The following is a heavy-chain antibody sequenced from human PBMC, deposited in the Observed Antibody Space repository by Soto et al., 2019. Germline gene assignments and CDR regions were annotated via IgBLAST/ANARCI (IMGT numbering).Heavy chain of an antibody. V-gene: IGHV4-59*12. CDR2: IFHNGDT. D-gene: IGHD3-3*02. Sequence: SETLSLTCSVSGDSIGSYHWSWIRQPPGKGPEWIGYIFHNGDTSYNPSLKSRVTMSVDTSKSQVSLRLTSVTAADTAIYFCARDGIGTADMVLQTWGQGVLVTVSS. J-gene: IGHJ4*01. CDR1: GDSIGSYH. CDR3: ARDGIGTADMVLQT.